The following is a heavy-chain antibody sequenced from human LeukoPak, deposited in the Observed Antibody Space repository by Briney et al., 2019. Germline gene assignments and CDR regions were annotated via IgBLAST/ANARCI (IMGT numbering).Heavy chain of an antibody. J-gene: IGHJ5*02. V-gene: IGHV1-69*05. D-gene: IGHD3-22*01. CDR2: IIPIFGTA. CDR3: ARTSSSGYYLSWFDP. CDR1: GYTFTSYG. Sequence: SVKVSCKASGYTFTSYGISWVRQAPGQGLEWMGGIIPIFGTANYAQKFQGRVTITTDESTSTAYMELSSLRSEDTAVYYCARTSSSGYYLSWFDPWGQGTLVTVSS.